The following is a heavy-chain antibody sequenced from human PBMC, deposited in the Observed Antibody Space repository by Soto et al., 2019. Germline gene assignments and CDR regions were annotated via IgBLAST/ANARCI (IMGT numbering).Heavy chain of an antibody. V-gene: IGHV3-15*01. CDR1: GFTFSNAW. CDR2: IKSKTDGGTT. J-gene: IGHJ4*02. D-gene: IGHD3-3*01. CDR3: TTDPLLTYYDFWSGYTTDY. Sequence: PGGSLRLSCAASGFTFSNAWMSWVRQAPGKGLEWVGRIKSKTDGGTTDYAAPVKGRFTISRDDSKNTLYLQMNSLKTEDTAVYYCTTDPLLTYYDFWSGYTTDYWGQGTLVTVSS.